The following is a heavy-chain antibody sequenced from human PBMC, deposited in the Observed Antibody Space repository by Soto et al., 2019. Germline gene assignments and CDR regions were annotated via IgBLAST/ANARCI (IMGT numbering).Heavy chain of an antibody. CDR3: ARCGGDCQYYYYYYMDV. CDR1: GYTFTSYG. Sequence: QVQLVQSGAEVKKAGDSVKVSCKASGYTFTSYGISWVRQAPGQGLEWMGWISAYNGNTNYAQKLQGRVTMTTDTSTSTAYTELRSLRSDDTAVYYCARCGGDCQYYYYYYMDVWGKGTTVTVSS. CDR2: ISAYNGNT. J-gene: IGHJ6*03. V-gene: IGHV1-18*01. D-gene: IGHD2-21*01.